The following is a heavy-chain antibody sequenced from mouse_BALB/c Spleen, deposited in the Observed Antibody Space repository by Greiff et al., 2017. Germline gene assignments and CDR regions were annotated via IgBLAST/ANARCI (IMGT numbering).Heavy chain of an antibody. CDR3: AREDSYYAMDY. J-gene: IGHJ4*01. CDR2: IWAGGST. V-gene: IGHV2-9*02. CDR1: GFSLTSYG. Sequence: VKLMESGPGLVAPSQSLSITCTVSGFSLTSYGVHWVRQPPGKGLEWLGVIWAGGSTNYNSALMSRLSISKDNSKSQVSLKMNSLQTDDTAMYYCAREDSYYAMDYWGQGTSVTVSS.